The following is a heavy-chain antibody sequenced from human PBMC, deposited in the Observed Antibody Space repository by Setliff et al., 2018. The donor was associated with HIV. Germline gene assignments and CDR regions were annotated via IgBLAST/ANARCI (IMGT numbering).Heavy chain of an antibody. CDR3: ATDIVATLDY. CDR1: GFTFSSYW. Sequence: LRLSCAGSGFTFSSYWMSWVRQAPGKGLEWVANIKQDGSEKYYVDSVKGRFTISRDNAKNSLYLQMNSLRAEDTAVYYCATDIVATLDYWGQGTLVTAPQ. V-gene: IGHV3-7*01. D-gene: IGHD5-12*01. CDR2: IKQDGSEK. J-gene: IGHJ4*02.